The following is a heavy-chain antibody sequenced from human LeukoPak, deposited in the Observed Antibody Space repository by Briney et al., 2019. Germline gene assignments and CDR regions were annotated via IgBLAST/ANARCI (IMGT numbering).Heavy chain of an antibody. CDR2: INAGNGNT. V-gene: IGHV1-3*01. CDR1: GYTFTSYA. CDR3: ARGVGYCSSTSCYGNNWFDP. D-gene: IGHD2-2*03. J-gene: IGHJ5*02. Sequence: ASVKVSCKAPGYTFTSYAMHWVRQAPGQRLEWMGWINAGNGNTKYSQKFQGRVTITRDTSASTAYMELSSLRSEDTAVYYCARGVGYCSSTSCYGNNWFDPWGQGTLVTVSS.